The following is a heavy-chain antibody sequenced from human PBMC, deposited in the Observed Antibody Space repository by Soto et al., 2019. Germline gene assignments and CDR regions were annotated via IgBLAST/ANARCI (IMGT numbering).Heavy chain of an antibody. J-gene: IGHJ4*02. Sequence: EVQLLESGGGLVQPGGSLRLSCAASGFTFSSYAMSWVRQAPGKGLEWVSAISGSGGSTYYADSVKGRFTIFRDNSKNTLYQRMNGLRAEETSGSCCAQVWGQLWAPFDYWGQGTLVTVSS. CDR3: AQVWGQLWAPFDY. V-gene: IGHV3-23*01. CDR1: GFTFSSYA. D-gene: IGHD5-18*01. CDR2: ISGSGGST.